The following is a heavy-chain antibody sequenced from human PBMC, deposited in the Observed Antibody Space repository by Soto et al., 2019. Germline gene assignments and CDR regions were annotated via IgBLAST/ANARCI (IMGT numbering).Heavy chain of an antibody. Sequence: EVQLLESGGGLVQPGGSLRLSCAASGFTFSSYAMSWVRQAPGKGLKWVSALTSSGGNTYYADSVKGRFTISRDNSKNTLYLQMNSLGAEDTAVYYCAKLSGDSWGYFGYWGQGTLVTVSS. CDR1: GFTFSSYA. CDR3: AKLSGDSWGYFGY. CDR2: LTSSGGNT. J-gene: IGHJ4*02. V-gene: IGHV3-23*01. D-gene: IGHD2-21*02.